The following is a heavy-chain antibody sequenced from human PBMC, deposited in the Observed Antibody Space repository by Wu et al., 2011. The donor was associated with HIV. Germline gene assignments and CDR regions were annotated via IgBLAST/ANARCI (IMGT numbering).Heavy chain of an antibody. V-gene: IGHV1-69*05. Sequence: QVQLVQSGAEVKKPGSSVKVSCKASGGTFRSYAISWVRQAPGQGLEWMGGIIPILGTANYAQKFQGRVTMTTDESTSTAYMELSSLRSEDTAVYYCARGAVMILVITAKVLSGFRGMDVWARDHGHRLL. D-gene: IGHD3-22*01. CDR2: IIPILGTA. CDR1: GGTFRSYA. CDR3: ARGAVMILVITAKVLSGFRGMDV. J-gene: IGHJ6*01.